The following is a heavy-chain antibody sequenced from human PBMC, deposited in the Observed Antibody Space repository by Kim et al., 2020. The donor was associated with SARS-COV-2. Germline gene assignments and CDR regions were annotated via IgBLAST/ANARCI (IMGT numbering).Heavy chain of an antibody. CDR2: INSDGSST. V-gene: IGHV3-11*01. CDR1: GFSFSDYY. J-gene: IGHJ5*02. CDR3: VSEPAS. Sequence: GGSLRLSCAASGFSFSDYYMNWIRQAPGKGLEWVAYINSDGSSTEYADSVNGRFTISRDNATKSLSLQMNRLTPVDTAVVYCVSEPASWGQGTLVTVSA.